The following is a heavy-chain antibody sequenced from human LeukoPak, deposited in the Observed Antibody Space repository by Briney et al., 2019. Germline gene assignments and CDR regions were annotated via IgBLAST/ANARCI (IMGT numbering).Heavy chain of an antibody. J-gene: IGHJ4*02. CDR2: IYYSGSA. CDR3: ARTGVVATSYFFDY. Sequence: KPSETLSLTCTVSGGSISSYYCSWIRQPPGKGLEWIGFIYYSGSANYNPSLRSRVTISVDTSKNQFSLKLTSVTAADTAVYYCARTGVVATSYFFDYWGQGTLVTVSS. V-gene: IGHV4-59*01. D-gene: IGHD5-12*01. CDR1: GGSISSYY.